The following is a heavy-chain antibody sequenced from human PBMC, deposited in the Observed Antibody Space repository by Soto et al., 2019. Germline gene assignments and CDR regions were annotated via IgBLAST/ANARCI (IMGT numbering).Heavy chain of an antibody. CDR1: GYVFTGYY. CDR3: ARDYGAAAGTSLNWFDP. V-gene: IGHV1-2*04. CDR2: INPISGDT. D-gene: IGHD6-13*01. Sequence: QVQLVQSGAEVKKPGASVKVSCKSSGYVFTGYYMHWVRQAPGQGLDWLGWINPISGDTKYAQKFQGWVTMTRDTSSNTVYMELTRLRSDDTAVYYCARDYGAAAGTSLNWFDPWGQGTLVTVSS. J-gene: IGHJ5*02.